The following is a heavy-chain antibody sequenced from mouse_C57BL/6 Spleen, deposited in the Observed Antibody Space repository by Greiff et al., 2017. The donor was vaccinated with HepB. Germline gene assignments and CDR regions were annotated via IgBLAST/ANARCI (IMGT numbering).Heavy chain of an antibody. CDR1: GYTFTGYW. V-gene: IGHV1-9*01. Sequence: QVQLQQSGAELMKPGASVKLSCKATGYTFTGYWIEWVKQRPGHGLEWIGEILPGSGSTNYNEKFEGKATFTADISSNTAYMQLSSLTTEDSAIYYCAILPRLYYGLDYWGQGTTLTVSS. CDR2: ILPGSGST. J-gene: IGHJ2*01. CDR3: AILPRLYYGLDY. D-gene: IGHD1-1*01.